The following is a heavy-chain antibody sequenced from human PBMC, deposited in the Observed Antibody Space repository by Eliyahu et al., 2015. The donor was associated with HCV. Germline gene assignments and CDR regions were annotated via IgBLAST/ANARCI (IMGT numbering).Heavy chain of an antibody. D-gene: IGHD6-19*01. Sequence: QVQLQESGPGLVKPSETLSLTCSVXGASISTYYWSWIRQPPGKGLEWIAYIHYSGSTNYNPSLKSRVTISIDTSKNQFSLRLSSVTAADTAVYYCASGGGGIAVAGTGGWFDPWGQGTLVTVSS. CDR3: ASGGGGIAVAGTGGWFDP. CDR2: IHYSGST. J-gene: IGHJ5*02. V-gene: IGHV4-59*01. CDR1: GASISTYY.